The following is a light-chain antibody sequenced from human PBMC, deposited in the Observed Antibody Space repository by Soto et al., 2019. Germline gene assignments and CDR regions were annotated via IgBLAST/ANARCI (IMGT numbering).Light chain of an antibody. Sequence: KSQSPSSLSAFVGDTVTITCRASQDISNFLAWYQQKPGKVPKLLIYAASTLQSGVPSRFSGSGSGTDFTLTISSLQPEDVATYYCQKCKIAPFTFGGGTKVDIK. CDR1: QDISNF. V-gene: IGKV1-27*01. CDR2: AAS. CDR3: QKCKIAPFT. J-gene: IGKJ4*01.